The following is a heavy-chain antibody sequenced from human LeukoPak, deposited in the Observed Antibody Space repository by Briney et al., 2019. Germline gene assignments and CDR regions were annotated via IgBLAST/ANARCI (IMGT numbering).Heavy chain of an antibody. J-gene: IGHJ5*02. CDR2: IYYSGST. V-gene: IGHV4-30-4*07. D-gene: IGHD2-21*02. CDR1: GGSISSGGYS. Sequence: SQTLSLTCAVSGGSISSGGYSWSWIRQPPGKGLEWIGYIYYSGSTYYNPSLKSRVTISVDTSKNQFSLKLSPVTAADTAVYYCARVRHIVVVTAMYNWFDPWGQGTLVTVSS. CDR3: ARVRHIVVVTAMYNWFDP.